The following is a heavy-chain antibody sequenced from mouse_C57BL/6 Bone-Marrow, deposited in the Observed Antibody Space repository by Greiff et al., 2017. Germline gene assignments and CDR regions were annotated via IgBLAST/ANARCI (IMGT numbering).Heavy chain of an antibody. V-gene: IGHV1-52*01. CDR2: IDPSDSET. D-gene: IGHD1-1*01. Sequence: VQLQQPGAELVRPGSSVKLSCKASGYTFTSYWMHWVKQRPIQGLEWIGNIDPSDSETHYNQKFKDKATLTVDKSSSTAYSQLSSLTSEDSAVYYCARSEGYYGPWFAYWGQGTLVTVSA. J-gene: IGHJ3*01. CDR3: ARSEGYYGPWFAY. CDR1: GYTFTSYW.